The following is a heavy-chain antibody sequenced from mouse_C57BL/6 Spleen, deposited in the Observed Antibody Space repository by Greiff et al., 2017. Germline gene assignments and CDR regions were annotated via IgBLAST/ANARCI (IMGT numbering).Heavy chain of an antibody. CDR2: IDPSDSYT. J-gene: IGHJ1*03. CDR3: ARSSFITTSWYFDV. V-gene: IGHV1-69*01. Sequence: QVQLQQPGAELVMPGASVKLSCKASGYTFTSYWMHWVKQRPGQGLEWIGEIDPSDSYTNYNQKFKGKSTLTVDKSSSTAYMQLSSLTSEDSAVYYCARSSFITTSWYFDVWGTGITVTVSS. CDR1: GYTFTSYW. D-gene: IGHD1-1*01.